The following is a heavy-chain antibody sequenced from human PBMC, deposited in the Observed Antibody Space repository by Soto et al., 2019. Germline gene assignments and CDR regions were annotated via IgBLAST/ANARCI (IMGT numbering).Heavy chain of an antibody. CDR1: GFTFTSYG. V-gene: IGHV3-30*03. CDR3: ASVDTVMVTGNDY. Sequence: QVQLVESGGGVVQPGRSLRLSCAASGFTFTSYGMHWVRQAPGKGLEWVAFISYDGSNKDYAAHVKGRFTISRDNSKNTVYLQMNSLRGEDTAVFYCASVDTVMVTGNDYWGQGTLVTVSS. D-gene: IGHD5-18*01. J-gene: IGHJ4*02. CDR2: ISYDGSNK.